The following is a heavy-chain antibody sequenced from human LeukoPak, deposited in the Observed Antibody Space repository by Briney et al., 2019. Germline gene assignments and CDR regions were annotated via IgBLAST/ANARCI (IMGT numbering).Heavy chain of an antibody. J-gene: IGHJ3*02. CDR3: ARDPHYYDSSGYYSDAFDI. CDR1: GFTFSSYS. V-gene: IGHV3-48*02. D-gene: IGHD3-22*01. CDR2: ISSSSSTI. Sequence: GGSLRLSCAASGFTFSSYSMNWVRQAPGKGLEWVSYISSSSSTIYYADSVKGRFTISRDNAKNSLYLQMNSLRDEDTAVYYCARDPHYYDSSGYYSDAFDIWGQGTMATVSS.